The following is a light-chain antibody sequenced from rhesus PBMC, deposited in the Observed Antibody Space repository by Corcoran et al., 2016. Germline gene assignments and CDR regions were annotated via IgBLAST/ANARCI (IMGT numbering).Light chain of an antibody. CDR3: QQRNGYPYS. Sequence: DIQMTQSPSSLSASVGDTVTITCRASQGIINNLAWFQQKPGNVPKLLIYDASNLQSGVPSGFSGSGSGKHFTLTIRSLQPEDFAVYYCQQRNGYPYSFGRGTKVEIK. V-gene: IGKV1-33*01. CDR1: QGIINN. J-gene: IGKJ2*01. CDR2: DAS.